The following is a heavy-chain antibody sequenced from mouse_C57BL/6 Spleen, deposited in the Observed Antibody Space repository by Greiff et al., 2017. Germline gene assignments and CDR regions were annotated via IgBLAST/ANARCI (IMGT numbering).Heavy chain of an antibody. Sequence: QVQLKQSGAELVRPGTSVKVSCKASGYAFTNYLIAWVKQRPGQGLEWIGVINPGSGGTNYNEKFKGKATLTADKSSSTAYMQLSSLTSVDSAVCFCARKDYGPYFDYWGQGATLTVAS. CDR2: INPGSGGT. D-gene: IGHD1-1*01. CDR3: ARKDYGPYFDY. CDR1: GYAFTNYL. V-gene: IGHV1-54*01. J-gene: IGHJ2*01.